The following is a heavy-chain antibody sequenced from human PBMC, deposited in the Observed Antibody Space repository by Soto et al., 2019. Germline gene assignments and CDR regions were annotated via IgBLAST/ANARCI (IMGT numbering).Heavy chain of an antibody. CDR1: GYTFTSYY. J-gene: IGHJ6*04. CDR2: INPSGSST. Sequence: ASVKVSCKASGYTFTSYYMHWVRQAPGQGLEWMGIINPSGSSTSYAQKFQGRVTMTRDTSTSTVYMELSSLRSEDTAVYYCATGFLEWLLSVWGKGTTVTVSS. D-gene: IGHD3-3*01. CDR3: ATGFLEWLLSV. V-gene: IGHV1-46*01.